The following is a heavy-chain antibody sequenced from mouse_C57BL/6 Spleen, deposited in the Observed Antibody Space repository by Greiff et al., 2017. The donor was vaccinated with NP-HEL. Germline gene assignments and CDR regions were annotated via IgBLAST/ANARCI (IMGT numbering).Heavy chain of an antibody. CDR2: INPYNGDT. CDR3: ARGTTVASFDY. CDR1: GYSFTGYF. Sequence: VQLQQSGPELVKPGDSVKISCKASGYSFTGYFMNWVMQSHGKSLEWIGRINPYNGDTFYNQKFKGKATLTVDKSSSTAHMEIRSLTSEDSAVYYCARGTTVASFDYWGQGTTLTVSS. V-gene: IGHV1-20*01. J-gene: IGHJ2*01. D-gene: IGHD1-1*01.